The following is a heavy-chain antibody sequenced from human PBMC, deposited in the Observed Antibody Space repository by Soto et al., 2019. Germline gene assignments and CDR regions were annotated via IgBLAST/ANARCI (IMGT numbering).Heavy chain of an antibody. J-gene: IGHJ3*02. CDR3: ARDAPIGGYTTNAFDI. Sequence: QVQLVESGGGVVQPGRSLRLSCAASGFTFSSYGMHWVRQAPAKGLEWVAVIWYDGSNKYYADSVKGRFTISRDNSKNTLYLQMNSLRAEDTAVYYCARDAPIGGYTTNAFDIWGQGTMVTVSS. CDR2: IWYDGSNK. D-gene: IGHD3-22*01. CDR1: GFTFSSYG. V-gene: IGHV3-33*01.